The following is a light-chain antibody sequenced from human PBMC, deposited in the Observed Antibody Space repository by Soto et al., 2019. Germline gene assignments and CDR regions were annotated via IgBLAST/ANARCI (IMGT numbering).Light chain of an antibody. J-gene: IGKJ1*01. Sequence: DTRLTQSPSTLSASVGDRVTITCRASQTISSWLAWYQQKPGKAPKLLIYKASTLESGVPSRFSGSGSGTEFTLTISSLQPDDFATYYCQQYETFGQGTKVEIK. CDR1: QTISSW. CDR2: KAS. V-gene: IGKV1-5*03. CDR3: QQYET.